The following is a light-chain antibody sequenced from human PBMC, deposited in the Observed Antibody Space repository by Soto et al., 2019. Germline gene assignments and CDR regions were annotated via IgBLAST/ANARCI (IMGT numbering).Light chain of an antibody. J-gene: IGKJ1*01. CDR1: QSIRSW. V-gene: IGKV1-5*03. Sequence: DIQMTQSPSTLSASVGDRVTITCRASQSIRSWLAWYQQKPGKAPKLLIYGASSLESGVPSRFSGSGSGTEFPLTISSLQPDDFATYYCQQYNDYPRTFGRGTKVEIK. CDR2: GAS. CDR3: QQYNDYPRT.